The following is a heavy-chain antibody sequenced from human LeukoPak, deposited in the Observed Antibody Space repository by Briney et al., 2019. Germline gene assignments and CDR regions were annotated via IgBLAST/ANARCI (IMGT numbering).Heavy chain of an antibody. V-gene: IGHV3-23*01. CDR3: ARDFAYERFDY. J-gene: IGHJ4*02. CDR1: GFTFSSYA. Sequence: GGSLRLSCAASGFTFSSYAMSWVRQAPGKGLEWVSAISGSGGSTYYADSVKGRFTISRDNAKNSLYLQMNSLRAEDTAVYYCARDFAYERFDYWGQGALVTVSS. D-gene: IGHD3-3*01. CDR2: ISGSGGST.